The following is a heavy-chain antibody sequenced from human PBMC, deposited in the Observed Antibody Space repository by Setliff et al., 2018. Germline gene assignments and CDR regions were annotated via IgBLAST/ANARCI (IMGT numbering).Heavy chain of an antibody. D-gene: IGHD3-22*01. V-gene: IGHV3-33*06. Sequence: GGSLRLSCVASGFTFKNYGMHWVRQAPGKGLEWVAVIWYDGNNKDHADSVKGRFTISRDNSKNTLYLQMDSLRAEDTAVYYCAKDQPHKYDSSGSAPIDYWGQGTLVTVSS. CDR1: GFTFKNYG. CDR3: AKDQPHKYDSSGSAPIDY. J-gene: IGHJ4*02. CDR2: IWYDGNNK.